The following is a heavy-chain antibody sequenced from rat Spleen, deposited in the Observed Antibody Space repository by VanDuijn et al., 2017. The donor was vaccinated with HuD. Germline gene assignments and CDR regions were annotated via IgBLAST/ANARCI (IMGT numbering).Heavy chain of an antibody. V-gene: IGHV5-20*01. CDR2: INYDGSII. J-gene: IGHJ2*01. CDR3: TRDRILRSTGFDY. CDR1: GFIFSDYH. Sequence: EVQLVESGGGLVQPGRSLKISCVGSGFIFSDYHLAWVRQAPTKGLEWVASINYDGSIIYYRDSVKGRFTVSRDNAKSSLYLQMDSLRSEDSATYYCTRDRILRSTGFDYWGQGVMVTVSS. D-gene: IGHD1-6*01.